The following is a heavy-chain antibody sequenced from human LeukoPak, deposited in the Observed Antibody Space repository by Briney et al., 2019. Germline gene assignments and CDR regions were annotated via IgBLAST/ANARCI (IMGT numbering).Heavy chain of an antibody. D-gene: IGHD2-2*01. CDR1: GGSISSTNYH. J-gene: IGHJ4*02. CDR2: IHYSGTT. CDR3: ARLAYRLLWIFDN. Sequence: SGTRSLTCTVSGGSISSTNYHWGWLRPPPGKGLEWIGSIHYSGTTYYNPSLKSRVTISVDTSKNQFSLKLSSVTAADTAVYFCARLAYRLLWIFDNWGQGTLVTVSS. V-gene: IGHV4-39*01.